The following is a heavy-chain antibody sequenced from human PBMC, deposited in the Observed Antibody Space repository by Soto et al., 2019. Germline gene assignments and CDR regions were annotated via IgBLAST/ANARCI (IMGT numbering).Heavy chain of an antibody. Sequence: SETLSLTCAVYGGSFSGYYWTWIRQPPGKGLEWIGYIYYSGNTKYNPSLKSRVSMSVDTSKNQFSLRLISVTAADTAKYFCAREGNLGRWLQPLDFWGQGTLVTVSS. CDR2: IYYSGNT. J-gene: IGHJ4*02. CDR1: GGSFSGYY. CDR3: AREGNLGRWLQPLDF. V-gene: IGHV4-59*01. D-gene: IGHD5-12*01.